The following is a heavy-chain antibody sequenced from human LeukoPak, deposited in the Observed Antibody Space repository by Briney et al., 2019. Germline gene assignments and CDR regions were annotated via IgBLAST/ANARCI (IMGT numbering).Heavy chain of an antibody. CDR2: FDPENAEI. CDR1: GNALRELP. Sequence: ASVKVSCKLSGNALRELPIQWVRQAGGKGLEWMAGFDPENAEIVYAQKFQGRVTMTEDTSTNTAYMELTSLTSDDTALYYCATRGSDFWSGFDYWGQGTQVTVSS. V-gene: IGHV1-24*01. J-gene: IGHJ4*02. D-gene: IGHD3-3*01. CDR3: ATRGSDFWSGFDY.